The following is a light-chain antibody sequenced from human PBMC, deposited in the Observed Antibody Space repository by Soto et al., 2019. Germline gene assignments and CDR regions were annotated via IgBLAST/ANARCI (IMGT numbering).Light chain of an antibody. Sequence: DFQMTQSPSTLSASVGDKVTMTCRASQSIGSWLAWYQQKPGKAPKVLIYDASSLESGVPSRFRGSGSGTEYTLAINSLPPDDFGTYYCQKYNSYFCQATRLEIK. V-gene: IGKV1-5*01. CDR3: QKYNSY. J-gene: IGKJ5*01. CDR1: QSIGSW. CDR2: DAS.